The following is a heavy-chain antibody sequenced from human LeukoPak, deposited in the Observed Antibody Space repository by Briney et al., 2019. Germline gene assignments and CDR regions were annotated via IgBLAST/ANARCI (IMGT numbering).Heavy chain of an antibody. CDR2: IYYSGST. D-gene: IGHD2-15*01. Sequence: SETLSLTSTVSGGSISSYYWSWIRQPPGKGLEWIGYIYYSGSTNYNPSLKSRVTISVDTSKNQFSLKLSSVTAADTAVYYYALGYCSGGSCYGFDYWGQGTLVTVSS. CDR1: GGSISSYY. V-gene: IGHV4-59*01. CDR3: ALGYCSGGSCYGFDY. J-gene: IGHJ4*02.